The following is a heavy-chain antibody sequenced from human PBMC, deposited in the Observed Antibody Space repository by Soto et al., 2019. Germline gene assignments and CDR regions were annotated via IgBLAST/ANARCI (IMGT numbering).Heavy chain of an antibody. D-gene: IGHD3-3*01. CDR3: AKGPRILRFLEWVLFFDY. J-gene: IGHJ4*02. V-gene: IGHV3-23*01. Sequence: EVQLLESGGGLVQPGGSLRLSCAASGFTFSSYAMSWVRQAPGKGLEWVSATSGSGGSTYYADSVKGRFTISRDNSKNTLYLQINSLRAEDTAVYYCAKGPRILRFLEWVLFFDYWGQGTLVTVSS. CDR2: TSGSGGST. CDR1: GFTFSSYA.